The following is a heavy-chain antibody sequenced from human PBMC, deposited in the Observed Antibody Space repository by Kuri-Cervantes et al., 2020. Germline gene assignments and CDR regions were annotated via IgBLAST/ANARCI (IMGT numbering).Heavy chain of an antibody. V-gene: IGHV3-30-3*01. J-gene: IGHJ6*02. Sequence: GESLKISCAASGFTFSSYAMHWVRQAPGKGLEWVAVISYDGSNKYYADSVKGRFTISRDNPKNTLYLQMNSLRAEDTAVYYCAKEKGGYSYGWWRAEYYGMDVWGQGTTVTVSS. D-gene: IGHD5-18*01. CDR2: ISYDGSNK. CDR1: GFTFSSYA. CDR3: AKEKGGYSYGWWRAEYYGMDV.